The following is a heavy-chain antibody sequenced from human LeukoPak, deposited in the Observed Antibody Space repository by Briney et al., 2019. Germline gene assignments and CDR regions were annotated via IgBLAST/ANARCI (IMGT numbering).Heavy chain of an antibody. V-gene: IGHV3-74*01. J-gene: IGHJ4*02. Sequence: PGGSLRLSCAASGFTFSTYWMHWVRQAPGKGLVWVSRINSDGSITYADSVKGRFTISRDNSKNTLYLQMNSLRAEDTAVYYCAKDDPWGDTMAGTTDYWGQGTLVTVSS. CDR1: GFTFSTYW. D-gene: IGHD1-1*01. CDR2: INSDGSI. CDR3: AKDDPWGDTMAGTTDY.